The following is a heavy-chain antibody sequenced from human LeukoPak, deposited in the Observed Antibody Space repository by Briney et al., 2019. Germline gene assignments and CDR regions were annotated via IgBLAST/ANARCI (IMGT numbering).Heavy chain of an antibody. J-gene: IGHJ4*02. CDR1: GGSISSYY. D-gene: IGHD6-13*01. V-gene: IGHV4-59*12. CDR3: GRGIQQLYHFDS. CDR2: IYYSGST. Sequence: SETLSLTCADSGGSISSYYWSWIRQPPGKGLEWVGYIYYSGSTNYNPSPKSRVTISVDTSKNQFSLKLIAVAAADTAVYYWGRGIQQLYHFDSWGRGTLVTVSS.